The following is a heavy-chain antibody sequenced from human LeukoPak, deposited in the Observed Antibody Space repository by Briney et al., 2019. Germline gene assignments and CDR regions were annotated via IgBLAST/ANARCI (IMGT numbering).Heavy chain of an antibody. V-gene: IGHV3-48*03. D-gene: IGHD3-10*02. CDR3: AELGITMIGGV. CDR1: GFTFSDYE. J-gene: IGHJ6*04. CDR2: INSNGRPR. Sequence: PGGSLRLSCAASGFTFSDYEMTWVRQAPGKGLQWISYINSNGRPRSYADSVKGRFTISRDNAKNSLYLQMNSLRAEDTAVYYCAELGITMIGGVWGKGTTVTISS.